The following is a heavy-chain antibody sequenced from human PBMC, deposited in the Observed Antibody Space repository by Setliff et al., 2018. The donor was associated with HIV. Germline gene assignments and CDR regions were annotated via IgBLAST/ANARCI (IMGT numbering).Heavy chain of an antibody. Sequence: ASVKVSCKASGYSFSSYGIGWVRLAPGQGLEWMGWMSTDNGNTNYAQKVQGRVTTTTDTGTRTAYMELRSLRSDDTAMYYCARMRGGHNIREGAFDIWGQGTMVTVSS. J-gene: IGHJ3*02. D-gene: IGHD1-20*01. CDR2: MSTDNGNT. CDR1: GYSFSSYG. V-gene: IGHV1-18*01. CDR3: ARMRGGHNIREGAFDI.